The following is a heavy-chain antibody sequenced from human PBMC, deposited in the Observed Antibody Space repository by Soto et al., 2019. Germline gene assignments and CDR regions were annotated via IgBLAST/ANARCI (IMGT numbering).Heavy chain of an antibody. J-gene: IGHJ4*02. CDR2: IYYSGST. CDR3: ARLEGLAPISYYFDF. Sequence: QLQLQESGPGLVKPSEALSLTCSVSGGSISSSSYYWGWIRQPPGKGLEWIGSIYYSGSTYYNPYLKRRVTIAIDKAKNQCSLKLSSLTAADTAVYYCARLEGLAPISYYFDFWGQGTLVTVSS. V-gene: IGHV4-39*01. CDR1: GGSISSSSYY. D-gene: IGHD3-9*01.